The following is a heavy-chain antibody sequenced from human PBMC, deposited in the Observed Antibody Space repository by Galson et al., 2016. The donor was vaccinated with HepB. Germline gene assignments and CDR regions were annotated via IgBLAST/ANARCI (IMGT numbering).Heavy chain of an antibody. D-gene: IGHD3-3*01. V-gene: IGHV2-5*02. CDR1: GFSLSTSGVG. CDR3: ARRRGYNFWNDYLGGDFDY. Sequence: PALVKPTQTLTLTCTFSGFSLSTSGVGVSWIRQPPGKALEWLALIYWDDDKRYSPSLKSRLTITKDTSKNQVVLTMTNMDPVDTATYYCARRRGYNFWNDYLGGDFDYWGQGTLVTVSS. J-gene: IGHJ4*02. CDR2: IYWDDDK.